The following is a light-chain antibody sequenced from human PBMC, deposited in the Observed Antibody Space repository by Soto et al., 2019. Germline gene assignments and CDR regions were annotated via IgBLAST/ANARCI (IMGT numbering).Light chain of an antibody. CDR3: QQTYSAPWT. Sequence: DIQMTQSPSTLSASVGDRVTITCRASQIIVRYLNWYQQKPGKAPSLLIYGASSLQSGVPSRFSGSASGTDFTLTISSLQPEDFATYYCQQTYSAPWTFGQGTKVDVK. V-gene: IGKV1-39*01. CDR2: GAS. J-gene: IGKJ1*01. CDR1: QIIVRY.